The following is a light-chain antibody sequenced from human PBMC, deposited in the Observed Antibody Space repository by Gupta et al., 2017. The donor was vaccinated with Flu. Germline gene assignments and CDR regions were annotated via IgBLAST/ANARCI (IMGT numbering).Light chain of an antibody. J-gene: IGKJ2*01. Sequence: PSFLSASVGDRVTISCRASQGVSRYLAWYQQKQGKPPKLLIYAASTLQSGVPSRFSGSGIGKEFTLTIRSLQPEDFATYFCQQDNSYPYTFGQGTKLEIK. CDR1: QGVSRY. CDR3: QQDNSYPYT. V-gene: IGKV1-9*01. CDR2: AAS.